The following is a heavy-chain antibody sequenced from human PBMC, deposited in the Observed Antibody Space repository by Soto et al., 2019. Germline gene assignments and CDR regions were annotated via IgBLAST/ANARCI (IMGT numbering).Heavy chain of an antibody. CDR2: INDSGST. J-gene: IGHJ6*02. Sequence: SETLSLTCAVYGGSFSGYYWSWIRQPPGKGLEWIGEINDSGSTNYNPSLKSRVTISVDTSKNQFSLKLSSVTAADTAVYYCARDGIRGYYDSSGPTDVWGQGTTVTVSS. CDR3: ARDGIRGYYDSSGPTDV. D-gene: IGHD3-22*01. V-gene: IGHV4-34*01. CDR1: GGSFSGYY.